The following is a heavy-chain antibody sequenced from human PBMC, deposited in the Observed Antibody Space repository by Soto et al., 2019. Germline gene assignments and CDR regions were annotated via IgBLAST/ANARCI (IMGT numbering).Heavy chain of an antibody. CDR2: TYYSGST. D-gene: IGHD2-21*02. CDR3: ARAMVVTQNWFEA. Sequence: SETLSLTCTFSLGSLSSGHYYWSWFRQPPGKGLGWIGYTYYSGSTFYNPSLKSRVTISVDTSKNQFSLKLSSVIVAFSAVYYCARAMVVTQNWFEAWGKGTLGTVS. CDR1: LGSLSSGHYY. V-gene: IGHV4-30-4*01. J-gene: IGHJ5*02.